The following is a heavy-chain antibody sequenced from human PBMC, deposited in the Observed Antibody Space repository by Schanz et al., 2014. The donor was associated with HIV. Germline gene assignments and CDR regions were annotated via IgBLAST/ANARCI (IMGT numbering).Heavy chain of an antibody. CDR1: GYSFTDHY. Sequence: QVQLVQSGAEVKRPGASAKVSCKASGYSFTDHYIHWVRQAPGQGLEWMGWINPNSGGTNYAQKFQGRVTMTRDTSIATTYMELRRLRSDDTAVYYCAREREYQLLRGWFDPWGQGTLVTVSS. V-gene: IGHV1-2*02. D-gene: IGHD2-2*01. CDR2: INPNSGGT. J-gene: IGHJ5*02. CDR3: AREREYQLLRGWFDP.